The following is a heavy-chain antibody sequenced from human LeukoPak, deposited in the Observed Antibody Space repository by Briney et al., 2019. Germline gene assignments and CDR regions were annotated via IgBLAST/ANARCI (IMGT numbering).Heavy chain of an antibody. CDR3: TAPRGPRNGYYLSDY. J-gene: IGHJ4*02. Sequence: GGSLRLSCAASGFTFTNARMTWVRQVPGKGLEWVGQIKSKSDGGTTDYAAPVKGRFTISRGDSEDTLYLQMNSLQTGDTAIYYCTAPRGPRNGYYLSDYWGQGTLVTVSS. V-gene: IGHV3-15*01. CDR1: GFTFTNAR. CDR2: IKSKSDGGTT. D-gene: IGHD3-22*01.